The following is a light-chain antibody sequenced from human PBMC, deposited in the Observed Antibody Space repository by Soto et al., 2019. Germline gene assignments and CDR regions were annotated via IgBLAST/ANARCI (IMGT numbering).Light chain of an antibody. CDR3: QQYGSSPPYT. J-gene: IGKJ2*01. Sequence: EIVLTQSPGTLSLSPGERATLSCRASQSVSSSYLAWYQQKPGQAPRLLIYGASSRATGIPDSFSGSGSGTEFPLTISRLEPDDFAVYYCQQYGSSPPYTFGQGTKLEIK. CDR2: GAS. V-gene: IGKV3-20*01. CDR1: QSVSSSY.